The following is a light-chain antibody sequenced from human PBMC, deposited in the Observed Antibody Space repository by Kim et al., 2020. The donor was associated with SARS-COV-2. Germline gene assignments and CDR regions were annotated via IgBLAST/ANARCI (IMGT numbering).Light chain of an antibody. CDR1: KLGDKY. CDR2: RVI. J-gene: IGLJ1*01. V-gene: IGLV3-1*01. CDR3: KAGDRSTHIYV. Sequence: SYELTQPPSVSVSPGQTASITCSGYKLGDKYVSGIQKRPANSPGVVIFRVINRPPGIPRGFSGSNSGNKATLTISGTQAMEEADYYCKAGDRSTHIYVFG.